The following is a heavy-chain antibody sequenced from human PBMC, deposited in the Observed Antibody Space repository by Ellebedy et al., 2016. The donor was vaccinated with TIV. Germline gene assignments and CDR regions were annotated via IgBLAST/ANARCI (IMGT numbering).Heavy chain of an antibody. Sequence: GESLKISCAASGFTFSSYSMNWVRQAPGKGLEWVSSISSSSSYIYYADSVKGRFTISRDNAKNSLYLQMNSLRAEDTAVYYCARDRDYGGNSEGAFDIWGQGTMVTVSS. CDR3: ARDRDYGGNSEGAFDI. J-gene: IGHJ3*02. D-gene: IGHD4-23*01. CDR2: ISSSSSYI. CDR1: GFTFSSYS. V-gene: IGHV3-21*01.